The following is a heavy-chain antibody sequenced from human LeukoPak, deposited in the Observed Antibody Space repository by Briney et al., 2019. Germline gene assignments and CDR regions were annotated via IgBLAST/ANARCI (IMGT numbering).Heavy chain of an antibody. CDR2: ISAYNGDT. CDR3: ARDYRPAIVVVPAAIAY. CDR1: GFTFTNYG. D-gene: IGHD2-2*01. V-gene: IGHV1-18*01. J-gene: IGHJ4*02. Sequence: ASVKVSCKASGFTFTNYGIAWVRQAPGQGLQWMGWISAYNGDTKYVEKFQGRVTMTTDTSTSTAYMELRSLTSDDTAVYYCARDYRPAIVVVPAAIAYWGQGTLVTVSS.